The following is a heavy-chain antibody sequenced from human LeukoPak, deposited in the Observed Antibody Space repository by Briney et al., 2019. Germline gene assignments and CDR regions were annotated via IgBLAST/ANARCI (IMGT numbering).Heavy chain of an antibody. CDR1: GGSISSSSYY. CDR3: ASGGYDFWSGYFPHDAFDI. J-gene: IGHJ3*02. V-gene: IGHV4-39*01. Sequence: SETLSLTCTVSGGSISSSSYYWGWIRQPPGKGLEWIGSIYYSGSTYYNPSLKSRVTISVDTSKNQFSLKLSSVTAADTAVYYCASGGYDFWSGYFPHDAFDIWGQGTMLTVSS. CDR2: IYYSGST. D-gene: IGHD3-3*01.